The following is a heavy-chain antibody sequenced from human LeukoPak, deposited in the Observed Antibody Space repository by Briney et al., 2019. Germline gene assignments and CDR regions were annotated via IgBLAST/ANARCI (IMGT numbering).Heavy chain of an antibody. Sequence: SETLSLTCTVSGGSISSYYWSWIRQPAGKGLEWIGRIYTSGSTNYNPSLKSRVTMSVDTSKNQFSLKLSSVIAADTAVYYCARVPRSYYYYYYMDVWGKGTTVTVSS. CDR3: ARVPRSYYYYYYMDV. CDR1: GGSISSYY. V-gene: IGHV4-4*07. CDR2: IYTSGST. J-gene: IGHJ6*03.